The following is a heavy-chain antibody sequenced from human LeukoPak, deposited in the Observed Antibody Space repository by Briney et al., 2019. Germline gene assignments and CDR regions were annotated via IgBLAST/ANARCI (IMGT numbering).Heavy chain of an antibody. CDR2: IYYSGST. D-gene: IGHD6-13*01. V-gene: IGHV4-59*01. Sequence: SETLSLTCTVSGGSISSYYWRWIRQPPGKGLEWIGYIYYSGSTNYNPSLKSRVTISVDTSKNQFSLKLSSVTAADTAVYYCARAVAAAGDWFDPWGQGTLVTVSS. CDR1: GGSISSYY. CDR3: ARAVAAAGDWFDP. J-gene: IGHJ5*02.